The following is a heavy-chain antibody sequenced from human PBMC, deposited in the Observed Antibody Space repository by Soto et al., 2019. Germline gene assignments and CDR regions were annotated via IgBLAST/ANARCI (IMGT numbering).Heavy chain of an antibody. V-gene: IGHV3-48*02. CDR1: GFIFNNND. D-gene: IGHD2-15*01. Sequence: EVQLVESGGGLDQPGGSLGLSCEASGFIFNNNDMNWVRQAPGKGLEWVSYISSSSSTIYNADSVKGRFTISRDNAKNSLYLQMNSLRDEDMAVYYCARGGCSGGSCQGAWTMDVWGQGTTVTVSS. CDR2: ISSSSSTI. CDR3: ARGGCSGGSCQGAWTMDV. J-gene: IGHJ6*02.